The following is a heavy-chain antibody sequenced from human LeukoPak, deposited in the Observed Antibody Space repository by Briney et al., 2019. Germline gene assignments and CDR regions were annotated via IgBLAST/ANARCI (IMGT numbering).Heavy chain of an antibody. CDR1: GDSVSSNSAA. D-gene: IGHD6-19*01. CDR2: TYYRSKWYN. Sequence: SQTLSLTCALSGDSVSSNSAAWDWIRQSPSRGLEWLGRTYYRSKWYNDYAVSVKSRITINPDTSKNQFSLQLNSVTPEDTAVYYCARGSGIAVAGPHYYMDVWGQGTLVTVSS. CDR3: ARGSGIAVAGPHYYMDV. J-gene: IGHJ4*02. V-gene: IGHV6-1*01.